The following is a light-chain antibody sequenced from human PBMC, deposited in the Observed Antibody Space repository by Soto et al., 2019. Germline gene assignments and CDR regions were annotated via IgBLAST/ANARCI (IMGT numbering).Light chain of an antibody. V-gene: IGLV1-36*01. J-gene: IGLJ2*01. CDR3: AAWDDSLNVLV. Sequence: VLTQPPSVSEAPRQRVTISCSGSSSNIGNNAVNWYQQLPGKAPKLLIYYDDLLPSGVSDRFSGSKSGTSASLAISGLQSEDEADYYCAAWDDSLNVLVFGGGTKVTVL. CDR1: SSNIGNNA. CDR2: YDD.